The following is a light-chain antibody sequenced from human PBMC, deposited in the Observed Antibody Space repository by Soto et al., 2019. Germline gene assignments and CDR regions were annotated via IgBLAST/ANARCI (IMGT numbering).Light chain of an antibody. V-gene: IGKV3-15*01. J-gene: IGKJ1*01. CDR3: QQYSNWPPET. CDR2: GAS. CDR1: QSVSSS. Sequence: EIMMTQSPATLSVSPGERATLSCRASQSVSSSLAWYQQKPGQAPRLLIYGASTRATGIPARFSGSGSGTEFTLTISSLQSEDFAVYYCQQYSNWPPETFGQGTKVDIK.